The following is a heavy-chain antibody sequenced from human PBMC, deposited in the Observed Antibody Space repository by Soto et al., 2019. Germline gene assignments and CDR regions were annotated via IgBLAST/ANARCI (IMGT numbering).Heavy chain of an antibody. CDR2: ISDDGTTT. CDR3: TRGPRADSSWTVDH. J-gene: IGHJ4*02. Sequence: GGSLRLSCVVSGFTFSMYWLHWVRQVPGPRPFWVSRISDDGTTTNYADSVRGRSTISSDTSKNTLYLQMNNSKPDNTAMYYCTRGPRADSSWTVDHWGQGTPVTVSS. V-gene: IGHV3-74*01. CDR1: GFTFSMYW. D-gene: IGHD4-17*01.